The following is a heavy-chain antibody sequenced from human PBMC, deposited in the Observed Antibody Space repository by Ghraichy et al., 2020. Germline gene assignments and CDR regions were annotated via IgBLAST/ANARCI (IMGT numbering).Heavy chain of an antibody. J-gene: IGHJ6*02. CDR2: INPNSGGT. Sequence: ASVKVSCKASGYTFTGYYMHWVRQAPGQGLEWMGWINPNSGGTNYAQKFQGWVTMTRDTSISTAYMELSRLRSDDTAVYYCAREQYYDFWSGFRRPGYYYYGMDVWGQGTTVTVSS. CDR1: GYTFTGYY. CDR3: AREQYYDFWSGFRRPGYYYYGMDV. D-gene: IGHD3-3*01. V-gene: IGHV1-2*04.